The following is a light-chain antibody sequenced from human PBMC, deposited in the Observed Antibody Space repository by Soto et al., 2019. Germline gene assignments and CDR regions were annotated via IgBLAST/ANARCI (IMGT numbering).Light chain of an antibody. Sequence: EIVMTQSPATLSVSPGERATLSCRASQSVSSNLAWHQQKPGQAPRILMYDASTRATGIPARFSGSGSGTEFTLTISSLQSEDFAVYYCQQYYSTPPTFGQGTKLEIK. CDR2: DAS. CDR1: QSVSSN. J-gene: IGKJ2*01. CDR3: QQYYSTPPT. V-gene: IGKV3-15*01.